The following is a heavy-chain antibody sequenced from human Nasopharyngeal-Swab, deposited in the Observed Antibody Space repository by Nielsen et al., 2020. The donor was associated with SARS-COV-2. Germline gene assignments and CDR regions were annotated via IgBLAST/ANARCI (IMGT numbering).Heavy chain of an antibody. J-gene: IGHJ6*02. CDR2: IYYSGST. D-gene: IGHD6-13*01. Sequence: SETLSLTCTVSGDSLSSYYWSWIRQPPGKGLEWIGYIYYSGSTNYNPSLKSRVTISVDTSKNQFSLKLSSVTAADTAVYYCARSEQQLVLDYYYYGMDVWGQGTTVTVSS. CDR3: ARSEQQLVLDYYYYGMDV. V-gene: IGHV4-59*13. CDR1: GDSLSSYY.